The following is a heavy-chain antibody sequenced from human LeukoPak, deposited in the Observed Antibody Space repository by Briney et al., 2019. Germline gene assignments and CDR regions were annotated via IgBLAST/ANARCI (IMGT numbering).Heavy chain of an antibody. CDR3: ARGSNDYGDSMAVNY. D-gene: IGHD4-17*01. V-gene: IGHV4/OR15-8*01. Sequence: SETRSLTGAVSGASIASHSWWSWVRQPPGKGMEWIGEVYHSGGANYKPSLKSRVTISVDTSRNHFSLKLSSVTAADTAVYYCARGSNDYGDSMAVNYWGQGTLVTVSS. J-gene: IGHJ4*02. CDR1: GASIASHSW. CDR2: VYHSGGA.